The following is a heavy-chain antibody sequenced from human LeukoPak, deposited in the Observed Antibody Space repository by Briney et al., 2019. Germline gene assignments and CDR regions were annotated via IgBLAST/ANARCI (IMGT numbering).Heavy chain of an antibody. CDR1: GNTFTSYG. V-gene: IGHV1-18*01. J-gene: IGHJ4*02. CDR2: ISAYNGNT. CDR3: ARDRSRYYDSSVVDY. Sequence: GASVKVSCKASGNTFTSYGISWVRQAPGQGLEWMGWISAYNGNTNYAQKLQGRVTMTTDTSTSTAYMELRSLRSDDTAVYYCARDRSRYYDSSVVDYWGQGTLVTVSS. D-gene: IGHD3-22*01.